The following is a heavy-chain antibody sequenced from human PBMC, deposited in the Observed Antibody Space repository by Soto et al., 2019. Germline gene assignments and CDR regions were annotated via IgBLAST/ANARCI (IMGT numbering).Heavy chain of an antibody. J-gene: IGHJ4*02. D-gene: IGHD3-16*01. CDR3: GRVIGGVPALDY. CDR2: INAGNGKT. V-gene: IGHV1-3*01. Sequence: GASVKVSCKASGYTFTSYSMHWVRQAPRQRLEWMGWINAGNGKTKYSQKFQGRVTITRDTSASTAYMELSSPRSEDTAVYYCGRVIGGVPALDYGGRGTWATASS. CDR1: GYTFTSYS.